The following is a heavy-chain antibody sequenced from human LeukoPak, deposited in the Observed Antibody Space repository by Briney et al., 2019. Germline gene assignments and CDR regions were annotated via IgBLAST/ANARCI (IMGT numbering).Heavy chain of an antibody. CDR2: IIPIFGTA. CDR1: GGTFSSYA. V-gene: IGHV1-69*13. D-gene: IGHD4-23*01. CDR3: AREDGGNSEYYFDY. J-gene: IGHJ4*02. Sequence: ASVKVSCKASGGTFSSYAISWVRQAPGQGLEWMGGIIPIFGTANYAQKFQGRVTITADESTSTAYMELSSLRSEDTAVYHCAREDGGNSEYYFDYWGQGTLVTVSS.